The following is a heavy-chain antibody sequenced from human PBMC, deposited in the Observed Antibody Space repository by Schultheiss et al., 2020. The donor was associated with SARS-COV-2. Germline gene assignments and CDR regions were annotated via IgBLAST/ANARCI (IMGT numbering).Heavy chain of an antibody. CDR2: IWYDGSNK. CDR3: AKDGRLAARMVLLPYWYFDL. J-gene: IGHJ2*01. Sequence: GGSLRLSCAASGFTFSSYGMHWVRQAPGKGLEWVAVIWYDGSNKYYADSVKGRFTISRDNSKNTLYLQMNSLRAEDTAVYYCAKDGRLAARMVLLPYWYFDLWGRGTLVTVSS. CDR1: GFTFSSYG. D-gene: IGHD6-6*01. V-gene: IGHV3-30*02.